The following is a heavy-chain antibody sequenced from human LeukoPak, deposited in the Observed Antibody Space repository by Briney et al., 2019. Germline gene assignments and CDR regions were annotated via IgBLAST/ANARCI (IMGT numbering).Heavy chain of an antibody. D-gene: IGHD6-13*01. CDR3: ARVKRMSSSWYPAYYFDY. V-gene: IGHV4-39*07. CDR1: SGSISTSNYY. J-gene: IGHJ4*02. Sequence: SETLSLTCTVSSGSISTSNYYWGWVRQPPGKALEWIGNIFYSGSTYYSPSLKSRVTISLDTSRNQFSLKLNSVTAADTAVYYCARVKRMSSSWYPAYYFDYWGQGTLVTVSS. CDR2: IFYSGST.